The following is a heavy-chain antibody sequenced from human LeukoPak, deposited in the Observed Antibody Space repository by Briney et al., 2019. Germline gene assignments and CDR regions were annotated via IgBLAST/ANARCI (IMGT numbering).Heavy chain of an antibody. CDR2: INSSGGTT. CDR1: GFTFSTFV. J-gene: IGHJ4*02. Sequence: PGGSTRLSCAASGFTFSTFVMSWVRQAPGKGLEWVSIINSSGGTTYYADSVKGRFTISRDNSKNTLYLQMNSLRAEDTAVYYCAKHPGAGNFDYWGQGALVTVSS. V-gene: IGHV3-23*01. CDR3: AKHPGAGNFDY. D-gene: IGHD6-19*01.